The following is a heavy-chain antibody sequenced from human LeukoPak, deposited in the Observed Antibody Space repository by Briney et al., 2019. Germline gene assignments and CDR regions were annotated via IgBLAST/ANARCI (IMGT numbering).Heavy chain of an antibody. D-gene: IGHD3-22*01. Sequence: GGSLRLSCAASGFTFSSYGMHWVRQAPGKGLEWVAVISYDGSNKYYADSVKGRFTISRDNSKNTLYLQMNSLRAEDTAVYYCARETDHSSGYQSHFDYWGQGTLVTVSS. J-gene: IGHJ4*02. CDR2: ISYDGSNK. CDR1: GFTFSSYG. V-gene: IGHV3-30*03. CDR3: ARETDHSSGYQSHFDY.